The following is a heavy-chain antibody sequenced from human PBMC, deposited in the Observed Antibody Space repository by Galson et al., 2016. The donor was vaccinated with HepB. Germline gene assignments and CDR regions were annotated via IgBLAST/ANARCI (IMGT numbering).Heavy chain of an antibody. V-gene: IGHV3-23*01. D-gene: IGHD3-22*01. Sequence: SLRLSCAASGFAFHTYVMSWVRQAPGKGPEWVSSVSRNGLSTSYADSVRGRFTVSRDNSKSTLFLQMNSLRADDTAVYYCAKDLAYYYNTTVYYPGNFDYWGQGTLVTVSS. CDR2: VSRNGLST. J-gene: IGHJ4*02. CDR3: AKDLAYYYNTTVYYPGNFDY. CDR1: GFAFHTYV.